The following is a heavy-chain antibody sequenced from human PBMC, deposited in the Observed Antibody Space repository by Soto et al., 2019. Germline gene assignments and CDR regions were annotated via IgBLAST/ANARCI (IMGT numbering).Heavy chain of an antibody. D-gene: IGHD6-19*01. CDR3: ASTLLIAVDGYFEC. CDR1: GGTFSSYA. J-gene: IGHJ4*02. Sequence: GASVKVSCKASGGTFSSYAISWVRQAPGQGLEWMGGIIPIFGTANYAQKFQGRVTITADESTSTAYMELSSLRSEDTAVYYCASTLLIAVDGYFECWGKGTLVTVSS. CDR2: IIPIFGTA. V-gene: IGHV1-69*13.